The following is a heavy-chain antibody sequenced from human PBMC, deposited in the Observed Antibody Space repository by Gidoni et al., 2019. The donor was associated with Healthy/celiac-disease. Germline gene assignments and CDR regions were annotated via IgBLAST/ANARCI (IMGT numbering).Heavy chain of an antibody. Sequence: QVQLVESGGGVVQPGRSLRLSCAASGFTFRSSAMHWVRQAPGKGLEWVAVISYDGSNKYYADSVKGRFTISRDNSKNTLYLQMNSLRAEDTAVYYCARGPLAYCGGDCYSGIDYWGQGTLVTVSS. CDR1: GFTFRSSA. J-gene: IGHJ4*02. D-gene: IGHD2-21*02. V-gene: IGHV3-30-3*01. CDR2: ISYDGSNK. CDR3: ARGPLAYCGGDCYSGIDY.